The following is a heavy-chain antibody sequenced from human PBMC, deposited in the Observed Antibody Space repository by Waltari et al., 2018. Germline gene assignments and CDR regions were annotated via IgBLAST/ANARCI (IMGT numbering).Heavy chain of an antibody. V-gene: IGHV4-39*07. J-gene: IGHJ4*02. CDR3: ARGTRGYYDSSGYSDY. Sequence: QLQLQESGPGLVKPSETLSLTCTVSGGSISSSSYYWGWIRQPPGKGLEWIGSIYYSGSTYYNPSLKSRVTISVDTSKNRFSLKLSSVTAADTAVYYCARGTRGYYDSSGYSDYWGQGTLVTVSS. D-gene: IGHD3-22*01. CDR1: GGSISSSSYY. CDR2: IYYSGST.